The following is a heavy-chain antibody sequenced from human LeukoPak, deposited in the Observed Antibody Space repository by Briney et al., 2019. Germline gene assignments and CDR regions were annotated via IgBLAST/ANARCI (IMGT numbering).Heavy chain of an antibody. V-gene: IGHV1-3*01. CDR1: GYTFTSYA. Sequence: GASVKVSCKASGYTFTSYAMHWVRQAPGQRLEWMGWINAGNGNTKYSQKFQGRVTITRDTSASTAYMELSSLRSEDTAVYYCARELIEWFGELLPDAFDIWGQGTMVTVSS. D-gene: IGHD3-10*01. CDR2: INAGNGNT. CDR3: ARELIEWFGELLPDAFDI. J-gene: IGHJ3*02.